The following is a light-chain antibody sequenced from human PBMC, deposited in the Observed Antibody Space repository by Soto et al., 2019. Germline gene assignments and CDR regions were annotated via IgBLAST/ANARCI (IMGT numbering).Light chain of an antibody. CDR3: SSYTSSSTYV. V-gene: IGLV2-14*01. CDR1: GSDVGGYTY. Sequence: QSALTQPACVSVSPGQSITISCTGTGSDVGGYTYVSWYQHHPGKAPKLMIYEVSNRPSGVSNRFSGSKSGNTASLTISGLQAEDEADYYCSSYTSSSTYVFGTGTKV. J-gene: IGLJ1*01. CDR2: EVS.